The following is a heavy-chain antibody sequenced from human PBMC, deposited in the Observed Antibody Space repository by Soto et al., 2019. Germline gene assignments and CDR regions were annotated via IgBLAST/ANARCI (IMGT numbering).Heavy chain of an antibody. CDR3: ARVRNTMVRGVIIAAYFDY. CDR1: GYTFTRYG. V-gene: IGHV1-18*01. Sequence: QVQLVQSGAEVKKPGASVKVSCKASGYTFTRYGISWVRQAPGQGLEWMGWISAYNGNKNYAQKLQGRVTMTRDPASSTAYMELKSLRSDDTVVYCCARVRNTMVRGVIIAAYFDYWGQGTLVTVSS. J-gene: IGHJ4*02. D-gene: IGHD3-10*01. CDR2: ISAYNGNK.